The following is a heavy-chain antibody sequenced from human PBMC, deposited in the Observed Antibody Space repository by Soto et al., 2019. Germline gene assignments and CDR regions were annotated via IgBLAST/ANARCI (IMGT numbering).Heavy chain of an antibody. Sequence: GSLRLSCAASGFTFSSHAMHWVRQAPGKGLEWVAVTSYDETDKSYADSVKGRFTVSRDNSKDTLFLQMNSLRAEDTAIYYCARAGDSNGYHYFKSWGQGNRVTVSS. J-gene: IGHJ4*02. CDR1: GFTFSSHA. CDR2: TSYDETDK. CDR3: ARAGDSNGYHYFKS. V-gene: IGHV3-30*14. D-gene: IGHD3-22*01.